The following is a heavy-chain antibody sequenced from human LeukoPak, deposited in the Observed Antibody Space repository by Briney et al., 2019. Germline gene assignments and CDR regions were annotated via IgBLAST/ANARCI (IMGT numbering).Heavy chain of an antibody. V-gene: IGHV4-30-4*08. Sequence: SETLSLTCTVSGGSISSGDYYWSWIRQPPGKGLEWIGYIYYSGSTYYNPSLKSRVTISVDTSKNQFSLKLSSVTAADTAVYYCARTTYSNYVYFQHWGQGTLVTVSS. J-gene: IGHJ1*01. CDR2: IYYSGST. CDR3: ARTTYSNYVYFQH. D-gene: IGHD4-11*01. CDR1: GGSISSGDYY.